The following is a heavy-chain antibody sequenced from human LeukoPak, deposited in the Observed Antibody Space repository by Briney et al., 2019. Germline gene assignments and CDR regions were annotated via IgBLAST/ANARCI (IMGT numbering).Heavy chain of an antibody. CDR1: GYSISSGYY. D-gene: IGHD3-22*01. J-gene: IGHJ5*02. V-gene: IGHV4-38-2*02. CDR3: ARANYYDSSGYYSNWFDP. Sequence: PSETLSLTCTVSGYSISSGYYWGWIRQPPGKGLEWIGSIYYSGNTYYNASLKSRVTISVDTSKNQFSLKLSSVTAADTAVYYCARANYYDSSGYYSNWFDPWGQGTLVTVSS. CDR2: IYYSGNT.